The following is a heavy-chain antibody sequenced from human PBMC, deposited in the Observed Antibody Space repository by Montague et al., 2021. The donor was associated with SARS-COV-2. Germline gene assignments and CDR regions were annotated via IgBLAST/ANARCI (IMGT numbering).Heavy chain of an antibody. J-gene: IGHJ3*02. Sequence: SLRLSCAASGFTFDDYAMHWVRQAPGKGLEWVSGISWNSGSIGYADSVKGRFTISRDNAKNSLYLQMNSLRAEDTALYYCAKFPQRNYDILIDEAFDIWGQGTMVTVSS. D-gene: IGHD3-9*01. CDR2: ISWNSGSI. CDR1: GFTFDDYA. V-gene: IGHV3-9*01. CDR3: AKFPQRNYDILIDEAFDI.